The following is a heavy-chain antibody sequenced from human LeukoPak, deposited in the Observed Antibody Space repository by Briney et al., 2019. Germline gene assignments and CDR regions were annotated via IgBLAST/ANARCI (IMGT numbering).Heavy chain of an antibody. Sequence: GGSLRLSCAASGFTFSSYGMNWVRQAQGKGLEWVAFIRYDGSNKYYADSVKGRFTISRDNSKNTLYLQMNSLRAEDTAVYYCAKSGSSWYFVDYWGQGTLVTVSS. CDR3: AKSGSSWYFVDY. CDR2: IRYDGSNK. CDR1: GFTFSSYG. V-gene: IGHV3-30*02. D-gene: IGHD6-13*01. J-gene: IGHJ4*02.